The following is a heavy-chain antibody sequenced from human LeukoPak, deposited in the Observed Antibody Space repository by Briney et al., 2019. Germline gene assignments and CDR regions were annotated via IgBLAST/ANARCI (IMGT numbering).Heavy chain of an antibody. CDR3: ARFLHDYGYYFDY. CDR1: GGSFSGYY. CDR2: INHSGST. Sequence: SETLSLTCAVYGGSFSGYYWSWIRQPPGKGLEWIGEINHSGSTNYNPSLKSRVTISVDTSKNQFSLKLSSVTAADTAVYYCARFLHDYGYYFDYWGQGTLVTVSS. D-gene: IGHD4-17*01. V-gene: IGHV4-34*01. J-gene: IGHJ4*02.